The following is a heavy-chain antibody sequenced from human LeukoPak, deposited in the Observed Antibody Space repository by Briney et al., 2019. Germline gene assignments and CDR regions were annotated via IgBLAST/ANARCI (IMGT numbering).Heavy chain of an antibody. J-gene: IGHJ4*02. Sequence: PGGSLRLSCAASGITFDDYGMNWVRQAPGKGLEWVYGINWNGGSTGYADSVKGRFTISRDNAKNSLYLQMNSLRDEDTALYYCARNPAAGTLFFDYWGQGTLVTVSS. CDR2: INWNGGST. CDR1: GITFDDYG. V-gene: IGHV3-20*04. D-gene: IGHD6-13*01. CDR3: ARNPAAGTLFFDY.